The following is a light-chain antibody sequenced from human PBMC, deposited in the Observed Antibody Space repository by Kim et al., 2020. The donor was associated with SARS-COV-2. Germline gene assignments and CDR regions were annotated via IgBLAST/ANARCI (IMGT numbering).Light chain of an antibody. V-gene: IGKV1-39*01. CDR1: QSITND. CDR2: SAS. J-gene: IGKJ4*01. CDR3: QQTYSLPLT. Sequence: ASVGDRVNITCRADQSITNDLNWYQQKPGKVPNVLIYSASTLQGGVPSRFSGSGSGTDFTLTISSLQPEDFATYYCQQTYSLPLTFGGGTKVDIK.